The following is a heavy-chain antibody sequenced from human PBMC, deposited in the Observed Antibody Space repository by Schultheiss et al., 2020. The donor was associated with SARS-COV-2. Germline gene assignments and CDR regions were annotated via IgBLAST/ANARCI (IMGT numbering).Heavy chain of an antibody. D-gene: IGHD5-24*01. J-gene: IGHJ4*02. V-gene: IGHV1-8*01. Sequence: GESLKISCKASGYTFTSYDINWVRQATGQGLEWMGWMNPNSGNTGYAQKFQGRVTMTRNTSISTAYMELSSLSSKDTAVYYCGRGPVRDRDGYNYIDYWGQGTLVTVSS. CDR1: GYTFTSYD. CDR3: GRGPVRDRDGYNYIDY. CDR2: MNPNSGNT.